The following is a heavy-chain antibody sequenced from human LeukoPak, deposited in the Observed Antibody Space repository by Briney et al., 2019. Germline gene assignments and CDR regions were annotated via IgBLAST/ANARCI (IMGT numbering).Heavy chain of an antibody. CDR1: GGSISSSSYY. J-gene: IGHJ2*01. D-gene: IGHD3-22*01. CDR2: IYYSGST. CDR3: ASGSITMIVVVKPGYFDL. V-gene: IGHV4-39*01. Sequence: SETLSLTCTVSGGSISSSSYYWGWIRQPPGKGLEWIGSIYYSGSTYYNPSLKSRVTISVDTSKNQFSLKLSSVTAADTAVYYCASGSITMIVVVKPGYFDLWGRGTLVTVSS.